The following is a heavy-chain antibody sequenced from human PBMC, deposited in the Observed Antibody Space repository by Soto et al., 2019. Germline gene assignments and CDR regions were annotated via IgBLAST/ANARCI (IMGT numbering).Heavy chain of an antibody. CDR3: ARVSLPSPGVTGY. CDR1: GGSFSGNY. D-gene: IGHD2-8*02. J-gene: IGHJ4*02. V-gene: IGHV4-34*01. Sequence: SETLSLTCAVYGGSFSGNYWIWIRQPPGKGLEWIGEINHSGSSNYNPSLKSRVTISVDPSKNQFSLRLNSVTAADTVVYYFARVSLPSPGVTGYWGAGTQVIGSS. CDR2: INHSGSS.